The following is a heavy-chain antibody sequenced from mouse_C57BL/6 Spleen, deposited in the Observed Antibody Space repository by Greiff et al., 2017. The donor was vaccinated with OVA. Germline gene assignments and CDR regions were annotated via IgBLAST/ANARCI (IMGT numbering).Heavy chain of an antibody. D-gene: IGHD1-1*01. V-gene: IGHV1-42*01. Sequence: VQLQQSGPELVKPGASVKISCKASGYSFTGYYMNWVKQSPEKSLEWIGEINPSTGGTTYNQKFKAKATLTVDKSSSTAYMQLKSLTSEDSAVYYCARIYYYGSSLAYWGQGTLVTVSA. CDR2: INPSTGGT. J-gene: IGHJ3*01. CDR1: GYSFTGYY. CDR3: ARIYYYGSSLAY.